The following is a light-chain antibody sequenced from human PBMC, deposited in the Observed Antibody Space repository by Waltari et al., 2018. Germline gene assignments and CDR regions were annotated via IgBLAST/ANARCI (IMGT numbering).Light chain of an antibody. J-gene: IGKJ2*01. CDR2: GAS. CDR1: QGIRNN. Sequence: AIQMTQSPSSLSASVGHRVTITCRASQGIRNNLAWFQPKPGSAPKLLIYGASSPQSGVPSRFSGSGSGTDYTLTITSLQPEDIATYYCLQDYNYPYTFGQGTKLEIK. CDR3: LQDYNYPYT. V-gene: IGKV1-6*02.